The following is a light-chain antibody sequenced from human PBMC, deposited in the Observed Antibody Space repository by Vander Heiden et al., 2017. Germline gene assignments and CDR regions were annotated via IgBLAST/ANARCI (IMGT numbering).Light chain of an antibody. V-gene: IGLV2-11*01. Sequence: QSALTQPRSVSGSPGQSGTISCTGTSSDGRFSNYVTWYRQYPGKAPKLIIFDVTKRPSGVPDRFSGSKSGNTASLTISGLQAEDEADYYCCSFADNVVFGGGTKLTVL. CDR1: SSDGRFSNY. J-gene: IGLJ2*01. CDR2: DVT. CDR3: CSFADNVV.